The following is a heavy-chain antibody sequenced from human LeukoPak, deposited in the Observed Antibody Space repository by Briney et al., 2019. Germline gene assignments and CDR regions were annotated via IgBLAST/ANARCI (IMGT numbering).Heavy chain of an antibody. V-gene: IGHV3-30*02. CDR2: IRHDESQT. D-gene: IGHD4-11*01. J-gene: IGHJ4*02. Sequence: GGSLRLSCAASGFTFRHHGMHWVRQAPGKGLEWLAFIRHDESQTYYADSVRGRFTLSRDNSKSTLYFQMGSLRPEDTAIYYCVRDFSNYVAFFDSWGQGILVTVSS. CDR1: GFTFRHHG. CDR3: VRDFSNYVAFFDS.